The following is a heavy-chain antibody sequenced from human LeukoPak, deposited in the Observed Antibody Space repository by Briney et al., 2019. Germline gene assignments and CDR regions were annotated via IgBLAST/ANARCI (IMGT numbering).Heavy chain of an antibody. CDR2: INPNSGGT. CDR3: ARVPRGDYGLDY. V-gene: IGHV1-2*02. Sequence: ASVKVSCKASGYTFTGYYMHWVRQAPGQGLEWMGWINPNSGGTNYAQKFQGRVTMTRDSSISTAYMELSRLRSDDTAVYYCARVPRGDYGLDYWGQGILVTVSS. D-gene: IGHD4/OR15-4a*01. CDR1: GYTFTGYY. J-gene: IGHJ4*02.